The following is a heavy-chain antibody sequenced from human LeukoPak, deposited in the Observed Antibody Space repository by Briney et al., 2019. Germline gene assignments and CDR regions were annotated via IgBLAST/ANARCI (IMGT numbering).Heavy chain of an antibody. CDR1: RFTFSTYW. D-gene: IGHD5-18*01. Sequence: GGPLRLSCAASRFTFSTYWMAWVRQAPEKGLEWVANINQDGSEKYYVDSVKGRFTISRDNAKNSLYLQMNSLRAEDTAMYYCARDTAGFDYWGQGTLVTVSS. V-gene: IGHV3-7*01. J-gene: IGHJ4*02. CDR3: ARDTAGFDY. CDR2: INQDGSEK.